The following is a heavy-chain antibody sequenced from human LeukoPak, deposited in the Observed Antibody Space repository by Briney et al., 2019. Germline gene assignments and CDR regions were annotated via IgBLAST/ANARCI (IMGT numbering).Heavy chain of an antibody. CDR2: IHYDGSNQ. D-gene: IGHD2/OR15-2a*01. CDR3: AKDRGDHTYFYYYYMDV. CDR1: GFSFSDYG. J-gene: IGHJ6*03. V-gene: IGHV3-30*02. Sequence: GGSLRLSCAASGFSFSDYGMHWVRQAPGKGLEWVSFIHYDGSNQYYADSVKGRFTISRDNSKNSLYLQMNTLRPGDTAVCYCAKDRGDHTYFYYYYMDVWGKGTTVTISS.